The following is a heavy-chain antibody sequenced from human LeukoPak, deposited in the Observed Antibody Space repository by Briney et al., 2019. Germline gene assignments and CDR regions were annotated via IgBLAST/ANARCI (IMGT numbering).Heavy chain of an antibody. D-gene: IGHD6-19*01. J-gene: IGHJ6*03. CDR2: IKQDGSEK. V-gene: IGHV3-7*01. Sequence: GGSLRLSCTASGFIFNKYWMSWVRQAPGKGLEWVANIKQDGSEKYYVDSVKGRFTISRDNAKNSLYLQMNSLRAEDTAVYYCAREGYSSGWYRIYYYYYMDVWGKGTTVTVSS. CDR3: AREGYSSGWYRIYYYYYMDV. CDR1: GFIFNKYW.